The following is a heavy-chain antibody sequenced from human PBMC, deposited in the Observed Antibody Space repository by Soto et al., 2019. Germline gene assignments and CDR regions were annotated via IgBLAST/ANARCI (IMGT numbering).Heavy chain of an antibody. CDR1: GYSFTSYW. V-gene: IGHV5-10-1*01. D-gene: IGHD4-17*01. Sequence: GESLKISCKGSGYSFTSYWISWVRQMPGKGLEWMGRIDPSDSYTNYSQSFQGHVTISADKSISTTYLQWSRLKASDTAMYYCARHPTSTVVTSYYYGMDVWGQGTTVTVSS. J-gene: IGHJ6*02. CDR3: ARHPTSTVVTSYYYGMDV. CDR2: IDPSDSYT.